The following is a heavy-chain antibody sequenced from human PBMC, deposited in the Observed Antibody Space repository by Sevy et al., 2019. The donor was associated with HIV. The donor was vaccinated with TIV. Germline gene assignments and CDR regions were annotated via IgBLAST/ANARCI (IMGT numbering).Heavy chain of an antibody. D-gene: IGHD5-12*01. J-gene: IGHJ3*02. CDR2: FDPEDGET. CDR1: GYTLTKLS. Sequence: ASVKVSCKVSGYTLTKLSMHWVRQAPGKGLEWMGGFDPEDGETIYAQKFQGRVTMTEDTSTDTAYMELSSLRSEDTAVYYCATPKYVGYDYESLDIWGQGTMVIVSS. CDR3: ATPKYVGYDYESLDI. V-gene: IGHV1-24*01.